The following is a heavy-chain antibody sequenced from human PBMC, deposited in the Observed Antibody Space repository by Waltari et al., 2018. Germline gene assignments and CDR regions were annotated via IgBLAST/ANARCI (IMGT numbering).Heavy chain of an antibody. CDR2: IGISTTYK. J-gene: IGHJ4*02. CDR3: ARGPWAPLDY. CDR1: GFTFSNYS. Sequence: EVQLVESGGGKVKPGGSLRLYCVGSGFTFSNYSMNWVRVAPGKGLDWVSSIGISTTYKFYADSVKGRFTVSRDNAKNSVYLQMNNLRVEDTAVYYCARGPWAPLDYWGQGVLVTVSS. V-gene: IGHV3-21*02.